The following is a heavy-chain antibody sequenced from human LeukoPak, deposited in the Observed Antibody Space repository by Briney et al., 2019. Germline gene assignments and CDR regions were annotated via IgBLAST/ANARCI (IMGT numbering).Heavy chain of an antibody. CDR2: IGGSGGST. J-gene: IGHJ4*02. Sequence: PGGSLRLSCAASGFTFSTYVMSWVRQAPGKGLERVSSIGGSGGSTNYADSVKGRFTISRDNSKNTLYLQMTSLRAEDTAVYYCAGSSSWYYFEYWGQGTLVTVSS. CDR3: AGSSSWYYFEY. D-gene: IGHD2-2*01. V-gene: IGHV3-23*01. CDR1: GFTFSTYV.